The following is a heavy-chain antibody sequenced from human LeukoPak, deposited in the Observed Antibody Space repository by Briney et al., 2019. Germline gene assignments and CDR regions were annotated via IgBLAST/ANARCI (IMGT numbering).Heavy chain of an antibody. V-gene: IGHV3-11*01. CDR3: ARSIGLTGGGVDV. CDR2: ITNGGSTI. J-gene: IGHJ3*01. D-gene: IGHD2-8*02. Sequence: GGSLRLSCAASGFTFSDYNMNWVRQAPGKGLEWVSYITNGGSTIHHADSVKGRFTISRDNAKKTLYLQMNSLRAEDTAVYYCARSIGLTGGGVDVWGQGTMVAVSS. CDR1: GFTFSDYN.